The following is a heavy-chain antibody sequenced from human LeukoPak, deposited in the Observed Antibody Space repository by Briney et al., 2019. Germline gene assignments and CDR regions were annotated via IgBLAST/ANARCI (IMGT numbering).Heavy chain of an antibody. V-gene: IGHV4-34*01. CDR1: GGSFSGYY. D-gene: IGHD3-10*01. CDR3: ASSTGYYGSGSYFH. CDR2: INHSGST. Sequence: SETLSLTCAVYGGSFSGYYWSWIRQPPEKGLEWIGEINHSGSTNYNPSLKSRVTISVDTSKNQFSLKLSSVTAADTAVYYCASSTGYYGSGSYFHWGQGTLVTVSS. J-gene: IGHJ4*02.